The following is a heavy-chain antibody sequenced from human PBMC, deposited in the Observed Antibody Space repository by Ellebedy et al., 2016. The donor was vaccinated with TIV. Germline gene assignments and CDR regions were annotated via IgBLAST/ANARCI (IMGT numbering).Heavy chain of an antibody. D-gene: IGHD3-3*01. CDR3: AISDTEPPYYDFWSGYPSY. CDR2: ISGSGGST. V-gene: IGHV3-23*01. J-gene: IGHJ1*01. Sequence: GGSLRLXXAASGFTFSSYAMSWVRQAPGKGLEWVSAISGSGGSTYYADSVKGRFTISRDNSKNTLYLQMNSLRAEDTAVYYCAISDTEPPYYDFWSGYPSYWGQGTLVTVSS. CDR1: GFTFSSYA.